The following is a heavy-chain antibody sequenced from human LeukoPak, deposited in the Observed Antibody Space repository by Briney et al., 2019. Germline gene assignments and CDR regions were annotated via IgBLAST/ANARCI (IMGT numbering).Heavy chain of an antibody. CDR3: ARDLWDCSSTSCYFDAFDI. D-gene: IGHD2-2*01. CDR1: GYTFTSYG. J-gene: IGHJ3*02. Sequence: ASVKVSCKASGYTFTSYGISWVRQAPGQGLEWMGWINPNSGGTNYAQKFQGRVTMTRDTSISTAYMELSRLRSDDTAVYYCARDLWDCSSTSCYFDAFDIWGQGTMVTVSS. V-gene: IGHV1-2*02. CDR2: INPNSGGT.